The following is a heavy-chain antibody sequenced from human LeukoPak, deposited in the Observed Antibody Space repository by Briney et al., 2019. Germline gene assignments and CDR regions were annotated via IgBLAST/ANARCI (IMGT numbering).Heavy chain of an antibody. V-gene: IGHV3-74*01. J-gene: IGHJ4*02. CDR1: GLSFSTSW. CDR3: VRGRNYVIY. D-gene: IGHD1-7*01. Sequence: GSLRLSCAVSGLSFSTSWMHWVRQAPGKGLVWVSRINSDGSSTTYADAVKGRFTISRDNAKSTLYLQMNSLRAEDTAVYYCVRGRNYVIYWGQGTLVTVSS. CDR2: INSDGSST.